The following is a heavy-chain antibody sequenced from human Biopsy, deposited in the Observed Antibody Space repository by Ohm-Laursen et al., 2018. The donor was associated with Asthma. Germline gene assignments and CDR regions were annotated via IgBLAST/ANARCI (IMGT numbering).Heavy chain of an antibody. CDR2: IYSGGTS. Sequence: SLRLSCSASGFTVSRDHMFWVSQAPGKGLEWVSVIYSGGTSHTADSVRGRFTISRDFSKNTLHLQMHSLRVEDTAVYYCARGDSSGWSHYYFDYWGQGTLVTVSS. CDR1: GFTVSRDH. CDR3: ARGDSSGWSHYYFDY. D-gene: IGHD6-19*01. J-gene: IGHJ4*02. V-gene: IGHV3-53*01.